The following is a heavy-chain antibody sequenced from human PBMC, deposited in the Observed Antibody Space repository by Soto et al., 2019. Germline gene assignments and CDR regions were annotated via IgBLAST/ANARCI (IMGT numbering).Heavy chain of an antibody. V-gene: IGHV3-33*01. CDR3: ARDGCRRSGGSCYNYYYYMDV. CDR1: GFTFSSYG. J-gene: IGHJ6*03. D-gene: IGHD2-15*01. Sequence: GGSLRLSCAASGFTFSSYGMHWVRQAPGKGLEWVAVIWYDGSNKYYADSVKGRFTISRDNSKNTLYLQMNSLRAEDTAVYYCARDGCRRSGGSCYNYYYYMDVWGKGTTVTVSS. CDR2: IWYDGSNK.